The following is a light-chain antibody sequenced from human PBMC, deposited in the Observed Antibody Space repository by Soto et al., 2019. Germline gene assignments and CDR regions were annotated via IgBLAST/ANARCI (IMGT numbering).Light chain of an antibody. CDR2: KAS. V-gene: IGKV1-5*03. Sequence: DIQMTQSPSTLSASVGDRVTITCRASQSISTWLAWYQQEPGKAPKLLIHKASSLQSGVPSRFSDSGSGTDFTLTISSLHPDDVATYYGKQYNSDSPTFGQGTRVEIK. CDR3: KQYNSDSPT. J-gene: IGKJ1*01. CDR1: QSISTW.